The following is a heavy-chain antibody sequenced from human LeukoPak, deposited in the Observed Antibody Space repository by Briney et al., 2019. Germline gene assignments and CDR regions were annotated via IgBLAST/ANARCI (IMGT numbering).Heavy chain of an antibody. Sequence: ASVKVSCKASGGTFSSYAISWVRQAPGQGLEWMGGILPIFGTANYAQKFQGRVTITADHSTSTAYMELSSLRSKDTAVYFCARDVGATVVFDIWGQGTFVTVSS. CDR3: ARDVGATVVFDI. V-gene: IGHV1-69*13. CDR2: ILPIFGTA. CDR1: GGTFSSYA. J-gene: IGHJ3*02. D-gene: IGHD1-26*01.